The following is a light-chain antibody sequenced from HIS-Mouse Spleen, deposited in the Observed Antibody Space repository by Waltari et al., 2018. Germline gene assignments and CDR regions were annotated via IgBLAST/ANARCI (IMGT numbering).Light chain of an antibody. CDR2: EGS. V-gene: IGLV2-23*01. CDR3: CSYAGSSTWV. Sequence: SALTQPASVSGSPGQSITISCTGTSSDAESYNLVSLYQQHPGKAPKLLNYEGSKRPSGVSNRFSGSKSGNTASLTISGLQAEDEADYYCCSYAGSSTWVFGGGTKLNVL. CDR1: SSDAESYNL. J-gene: IGLJ3*02.